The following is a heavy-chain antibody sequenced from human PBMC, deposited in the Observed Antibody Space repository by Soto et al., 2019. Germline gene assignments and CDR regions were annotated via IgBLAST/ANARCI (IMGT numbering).Heavy chain of an antibody. CDR2: ISYDGSNK. J-gene: IGHJ4*02. D-gene: IGHD6-13*01. Sequence: GGSLRLSCAASGFTFSSYGMHWVRQAPGKGLEWVAVISYDGSNKYYADSVKGRFTISRDNSKNTLYLQMNSLRAGDTAVYYCAKDIAAAGTGGGYWGQGTLVTVSS. CDR3: AKDIAAAGTGGGY. CDR1: GFTFSSYG. V-gene: IGHV3-30*18.